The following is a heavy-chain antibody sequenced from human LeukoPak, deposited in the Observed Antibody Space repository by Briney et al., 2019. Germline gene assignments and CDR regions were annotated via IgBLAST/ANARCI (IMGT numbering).Heavy chain of an antibody. CDR3: ARPVTNDSSGYYHPYNWFDP. CDR1: GFTFSSYS. CDR2: ISSSSSYI. Sequence: GGSLRLSCAASGFTFSSYSMNWVRQAPGKGLEWVSSISSSSSYIYYADSVKGRFTISRDNAKNSLYLQMNSLRAEDTAVYYCARPVTNDSSGYYHPYNWFDPWGQGTLVTVSS. V-gene: IGHV3-21*01. D-gene: IGHD3-22*01. J-gene: IGHJ5*02.